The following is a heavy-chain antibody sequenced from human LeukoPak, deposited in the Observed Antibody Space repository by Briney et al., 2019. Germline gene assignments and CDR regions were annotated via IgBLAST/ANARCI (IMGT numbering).Heavy chain of an antibody. CDR1: GYTFTSYV. CDR2: ISPYNGNT. J-gene: IGHJ4*02. Sequence: ASVKVSCKASGYTFTSYVINWVRQAPGQGLEWMGWISPYNGNTNYAQKLQGTVTMTTDTSTSTAYMELRSLRSDDTAVYYCAGDRASGIVDYWGQGTLVTASS. V-gene: IGHV1-18*01. CDR3: AGDRASGIVDY. D-gene: IGHD6-13*01.